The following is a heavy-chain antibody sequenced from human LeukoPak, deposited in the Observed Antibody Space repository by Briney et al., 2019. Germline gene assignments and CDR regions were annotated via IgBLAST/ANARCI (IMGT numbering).Heavy chain of an antibody. J-gene: IGHJ4*02. CDR2: IYSSGST. V-gene: IGHV4-61*01. CDR3: ARHRSDGTYPLDY. D-gene: IGHD1-26*01. Sequence: SETLSLTCTVSGGSVSSRSYYWSWIRQPPGKGLEWIGHIYSSGSTTYSPSLKSRATMSVDTSKNQFSLKLTSVTAADTAVYYCARHRSDGTYPLDYWGQGALVTVSS. CDR1: GGSVSSRSYY.